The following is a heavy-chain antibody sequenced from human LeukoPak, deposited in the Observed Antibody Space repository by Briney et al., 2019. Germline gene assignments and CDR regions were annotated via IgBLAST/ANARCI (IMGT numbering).Heavy chain of an antibody. CDR1: GYTFTGYY. CDR3: ARRLSGSYLDY. V-gene: IGHV1-2*06. D-gene: IGHD1-26*01. J-gene: IGHJ4*02. Sequence: ASVKVSCKASGYTFTGYYMHWVRQAPGQGLDWMGRINPNSGGTNYAQKFQGRVTMTRDTSISTAYMELSRLRSDDTAVYYCARRLSGSYLDYWGQGALVTVSS. CDR2: INPNSGGT.